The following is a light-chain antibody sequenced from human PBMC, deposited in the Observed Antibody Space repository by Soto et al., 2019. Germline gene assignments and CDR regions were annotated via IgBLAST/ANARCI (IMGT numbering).Light chain of an antibody. CDR3: SAWDDSMTAVL. J-gene: IGLJ3*02. CDR2: SNN. CDR1: SSNIGSNT. Sequence: QSVVTQPPSASGTPGQTVTISCSGSSSNIGSNTVIWYRQLPGTAPKLLIYSNNKRPSGVPDRFSGSKSGTSASLAISGLQSEDEALYYCSAWDDSMTAVLFGGGTKVTVL. V-gene: IGLV1-44*01.